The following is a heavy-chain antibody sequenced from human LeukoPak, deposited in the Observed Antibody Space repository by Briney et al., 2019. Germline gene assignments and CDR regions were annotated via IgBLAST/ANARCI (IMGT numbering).Heavy chain of an antibody. CDR2: ISGSGGST. CDR1: GFSFSSYA. V-gene: IGHV3-23*01. Sequence: GGSLRLSCAASGFSFSSYAMTWARQAPGKGLEWVSAISGSGGSTYYADSVKGRFTISRDNSKNTLYLQMNSLRAEDTAVYYCAKDAGPYSSGWYYYWGQGTLVTVSS. CDR3: AKDAGPYSSGWYYY. D-gene: IGHD6-19*01. J-gene: IGHJ4*02.